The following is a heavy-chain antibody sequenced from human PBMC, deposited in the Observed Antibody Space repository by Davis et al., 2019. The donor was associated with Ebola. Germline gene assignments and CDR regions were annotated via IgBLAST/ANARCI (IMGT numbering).Heavy chain of an antibody. V-gene: IGHV4-59*01. CDR1: GGSISSYY. Sequence: PSETLSLTCTVSGGSISSYYWSWIRQPPGKGLEWIGYIYYSGSTNYNPSLKSRVTISVDTSKNQFSPKLSSVTAADTAVYYCARVPLEPPGVLTMIVVALQLDYWGQGTLVTVSS. J-gene: IGHJ4*02. CDR2: IYYSGST. D-gene: IGHD3-22*01. CDR3: ARVPLEPPGVLTMIVVALQLDY.